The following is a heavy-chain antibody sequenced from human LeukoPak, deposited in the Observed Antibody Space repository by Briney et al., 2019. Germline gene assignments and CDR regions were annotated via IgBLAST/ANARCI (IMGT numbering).Heavy chain of an antibody. D-gene: IGHD5-12*01. CDR3: AKGSGVATISYYYYMDV. CDR1: EFTFSSYA. V-gene: IGHV3-23*01. Sequence: PGGSLRLSCAASEFTFSSYAMSWVRQAPGKGLEWVSAISGSGGSTYYADSVKGRFTISRDNSKNTLYLQMNSLRAEDTAVYYCAKGSGVATISYYYYMDVWGKGTTVTVSS. CDR2: ISGSGGST. J-gene: IGHJ6*03.